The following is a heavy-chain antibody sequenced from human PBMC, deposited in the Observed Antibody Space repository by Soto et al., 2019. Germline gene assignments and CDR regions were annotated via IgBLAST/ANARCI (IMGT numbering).Heavy chain of an antibody. J-gene: IGHJ6*02. V-gene: IGHV4-59*01. CDR3: VRQGIGNLHGLVDV. CDR1: GASISVYS. Sequence: PSETLSLTCTVSGASISVYSWSWIRQPPGKGLEWIGYIYYSGSTNYNPSLKSRVAISVDTSKNQFSLNLSSVTAADTAVYYCVRQGIGNLHGLVDVWGQGTAVTVSS. CDR2: IYYSGST. D-gene: IGHD3-10*01.